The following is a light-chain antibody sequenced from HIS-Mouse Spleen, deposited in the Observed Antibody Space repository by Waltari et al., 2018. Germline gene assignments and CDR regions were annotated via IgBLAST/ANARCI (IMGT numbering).Light chain of an antibody. J-gene: IGLJ3*02. V-gene: IGLV6-57*04. CDR2: EDN. Sequence: NFMLTQPHSVSESPGKTVTISCTRSRGSIHSHYVQWYQQRPGSAPTTVIYEDNQRPSGVPDRFSGAIDSSSNSASLTISGLKTEDEADYYCQSYDSSNWVFGGGTKLTVL. CDR3: QSYDSSNWV. CDR1: RGSIHSHY.